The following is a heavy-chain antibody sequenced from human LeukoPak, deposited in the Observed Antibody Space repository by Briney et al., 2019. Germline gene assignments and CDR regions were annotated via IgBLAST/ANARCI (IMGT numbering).Heavy chain of an antibody. D-gene: IGHD6-19*01. CDR1: GFTFSSYS. Sequence: GGSLRLSCAASGFTFSSYSMNWVRQAPGKGLEWVSSISSSSSYIYYADSVKGRFTISRDNSKNTLYLQMNSLRGEDTAVYYCVKDEVFSSGWYFDSWGQGTLVTVSS. V-gene: IGHV3-21*01. J-gene: IGHJ4*02. CDR3: VKDEVFSSGWYFDS. CDR2: ISSSSSYI.